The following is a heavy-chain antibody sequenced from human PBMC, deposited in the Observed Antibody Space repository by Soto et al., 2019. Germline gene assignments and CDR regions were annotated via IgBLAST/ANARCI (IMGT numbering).Heavy chain of an antibody. J-gene: IGHJ4*02. Sequence: LRLSCAASGFTFSSYAMGWVRQVPGKGLEWVAVVSIGGSTHYADSVRGRFTISRDNSKNTLSLQMNSLTAEDTAVYFCAKRRGAGGHFDYWGQGALVTVSS. CDR2: VSIGGST. D-gene: IGHD2-15*01. CDR3: AKRRGAGGHFDY. V-gene: IGHV3-23*01. CDR1: GFTFSSYA.